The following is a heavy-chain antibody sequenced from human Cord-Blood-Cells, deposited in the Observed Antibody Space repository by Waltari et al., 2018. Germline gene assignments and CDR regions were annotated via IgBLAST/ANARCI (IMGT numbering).Heavy chain of an antibody. J-gene: IGHJ4*02. CDR2: INHSGST. D-gene: IGHD6-13*01. CDR1: GGSFSGYY. Sequence: QVQLQPWGAGLLKPSETLSLTLAVYGGSFSGYYWSWIRQPPGKGLEGIGEINHSGSTNYNPSRKSRVIISVETSKNQFSLKLSSVTAADTAVYYCASCAGFSSSWYFDYWGQGTLVTVSS. CDR3: ASCAGFSSSWYFDY. V-gene: IGHV4-34*01.